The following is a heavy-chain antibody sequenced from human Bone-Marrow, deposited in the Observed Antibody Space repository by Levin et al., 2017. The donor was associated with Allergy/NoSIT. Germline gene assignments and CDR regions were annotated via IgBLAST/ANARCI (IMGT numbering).Heavy chain of an antibody. Sequence: PGGSLRLSCAASGFTFSSYSMNWVRQAPGKGLEWVSSISSSSSYIYYADSVKGRFTISRDNAKNSLYLQMNSLRAEDTAVYYCARVLRFLSHFDYWGQGTLVTVSS. CDR3: ARVLRFLSHFDY. D-gene: IGHD3-3*01. CDR1: GFTFSSYS. J-gene: IGHJ4*02. CDR2: ISSSSSYI. V-gene: IGHV3-21*01.